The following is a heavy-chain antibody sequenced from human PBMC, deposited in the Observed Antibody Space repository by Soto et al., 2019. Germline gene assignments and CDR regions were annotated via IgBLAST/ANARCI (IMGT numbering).Heavy chain of an antibody. CDR3: ATQSHHCGGDCYRGPYFGMDV. CDR2: INPYTGGT. J-gene: IGHJ6*02. Sequence: QVQLLQSGSEVKEPGASVKVSCKASGYTFTGYYVLWVRQAPGQGPECMGWINPYTGGTNYAQKFQGRVTMTRHTCIRTAHMGRRKVISDHTDVYYCATQSHHCGGDCYRGPYFGMDVWGQGTTVTVSS. D-gene: IGHD2-21*02. CDR1: GYTFTGYY. V-gene: IGHV1-2*02.